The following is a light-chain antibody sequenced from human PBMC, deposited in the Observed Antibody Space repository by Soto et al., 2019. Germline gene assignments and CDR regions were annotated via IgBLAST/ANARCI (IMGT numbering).Light chain of an antibody. CDR1: QSVTSSY. J-gene: IGKJ5*01. V-gene: IGKV3-20*01. CDR3: QQSSSSPIT. CDR2: AAS. Sequence: EIVLTQSPGTLSLSPGERATLSCKASQSVTSSYLAWYQQNPGQAPRLLLYAASSRATGIPDRFSGSGSGTDFTLTISRLEAEDFAVYYCQQSSSSPITFGQGTRLEIK.